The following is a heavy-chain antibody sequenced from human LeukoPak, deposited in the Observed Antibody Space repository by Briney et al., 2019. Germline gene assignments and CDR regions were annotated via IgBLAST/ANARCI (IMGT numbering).Heavy chain of an antibody. CDR1: GDSVSNISAA. Sequence: SQTLSLTCAISGDSVSNISAAWSWIRQSPSRGLEWLGRTYYRSKFYHDYAVSVKRRIAIIPDTSKNHFSLQLNSVTPEDTAVYYCARDGNYDSSGYLNNWFDPWGQGTLVTVSS. CDR2: TYYRSKFYH. CDR3: ARDGNYDSSGYLNNWFDP. V-gene: IGHV6-1*01. J-gene: IGHJ5*02. D-gene: IGHD3-22*01.